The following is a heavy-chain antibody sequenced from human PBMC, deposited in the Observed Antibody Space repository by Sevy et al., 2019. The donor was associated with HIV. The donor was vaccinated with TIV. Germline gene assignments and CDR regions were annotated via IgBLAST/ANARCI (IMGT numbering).Heavy chain of an antibody. D-gene: IGHD3-10*01. V-gene: IGHV3-43*01. CDR1: GFTFDDYP. CDR2: ISWDGGNT. J-gene: IGHJ5*02. CDR3: AIGSGSYYIYSNWFYP. Sequence: GGSLRLSCAASGFTFDDYPMHWVRQAPGKGLEWVSLISWDGGNTYYADSVKGRFTMSRDNSKNSLYLQMNSLRAEDTALYYCAIGSGSYYIYSNWFYPWGQGTLVTVSS.